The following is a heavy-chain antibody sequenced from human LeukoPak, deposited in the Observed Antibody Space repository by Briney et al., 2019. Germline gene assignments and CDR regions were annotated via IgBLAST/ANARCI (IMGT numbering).Heavy chain of an antibody. CDR1: GGSISSYY. CDR2: INHSGST. D-gene: IGHD6-19*01. CDR3: ARASAGASGWCLFQGCRFDY. J-gene: IGHJ4*02. V-gene: IGHV4-34*01. Sequence: SETLSLTCTVSGGSISSYYWSWIRQPPGKGLEWIGEINHSGSTNYNPSLKSRVTISVDTSKNQFSLKLSSVTAADTAVYYCARASAGASGWCLFQGCRFDYWGQGTLVTVSS.